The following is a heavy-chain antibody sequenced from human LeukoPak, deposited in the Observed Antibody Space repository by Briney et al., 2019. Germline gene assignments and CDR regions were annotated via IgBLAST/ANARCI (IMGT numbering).Heavy chain of an antibody. CDR2: IYYSGST. Sequence: PSQTLSLTCTVSGGSISSGGYYWSWIRQHPGKGLEWIGYIYYSGSTYHNPSLKSRVTISVDTSKNQFSLKLSSVTAADTAVYYCARAPMDYYDSSGYYLPTYYFDYWGQGTLVTVSS. D-gene: IGHD3-22*01. J-gene: IGHJ4*02. V-gene: IGHV4-31*03. CDR1: GGSISSGGYY. CDR3: ARAPMDYYDSSGYYLPTYYFDY.